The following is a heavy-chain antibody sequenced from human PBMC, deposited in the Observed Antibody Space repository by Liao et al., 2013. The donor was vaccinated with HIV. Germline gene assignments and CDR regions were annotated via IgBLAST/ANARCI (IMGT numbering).Heavy chain of an antibody. CDR2: IFYSGTT. CDR3: ARLPILGATDYYYYMDV. V-gene: IGHV4-59*08. CDR1: GGSLSDHY. J-gene: IGHJ6*03. D-gene: IGHD1-26*01. Sequence: QVRLQESGPGLVKPSETLSLTCTVSGGSLSDHYWIWIRQSPGKRMEWIGYIFYSGTTNYNPSLKSRLTISVDTSKNQFSLKLSSVTAADTAVYYCARLPILGATDYYYYMDVWGKGTTVTVSS.